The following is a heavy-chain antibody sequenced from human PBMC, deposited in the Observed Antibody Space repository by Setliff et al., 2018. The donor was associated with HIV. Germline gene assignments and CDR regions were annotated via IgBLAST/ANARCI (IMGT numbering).Heavy chain of an antibody. V-gene: IGHV1-46*01. CDR3: ARTYYNFWSGDYYYYGMDV. J-gene: IGHJ6*02. CDR2: IDPSGGST. Sequence: GASVKVSCKASGYTFTNYFMHWVRQAPGQGLEWMGIIDPSGGSTTYAQKFQGRLTMTRDTSTSTVYMELSSLRSEDTAVYYCARTYYNFWSGDYYYYGMDVWGQGTTVTVSS. CDR1: GYTFTNYF. D-gene: IGHD3-3*01.